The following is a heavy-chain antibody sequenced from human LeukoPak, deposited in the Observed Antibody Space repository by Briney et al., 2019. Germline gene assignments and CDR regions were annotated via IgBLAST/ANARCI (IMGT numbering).Heavy chain of an antibody. V-gene: IGHV3-9*01. J-gene: IGHJ4*02. CDR2: IGWNTGTI. D-gene: IGHD2-2*01. Sequence: GGSLRLSCAASGFNFDGYAMHWVRQAPGKGLEWVSSIGWNTGTIGYADSVKGRFTISRDNSKNTLYLQMNSLRAEDTAVYYCARIGLEVPAANYWGQGTLVTVSS. CDR1: GFNFDGYA. CDR3: ARIGLEVPAANY.